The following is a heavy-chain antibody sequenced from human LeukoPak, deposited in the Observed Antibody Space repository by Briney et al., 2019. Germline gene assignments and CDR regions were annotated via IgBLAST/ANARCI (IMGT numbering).Heavy chain of an antibody. J-gene: IGHJ3*02. D-gene: IGHD2-15*01. CDR3: AREFRRYCSGGNCYSPLEYAFDI. V-gene: IGHV1-2*02. CDR2: INPNSGGT. CDR1: GYTFTGYY. Sequence: GTSVKVSCKASGYTFTGYYMHWVRQAPGQGLEWMGWINPNSGGTNYAQRFQGRVTMTRDTSISTAYMELSRLRSDDTAVYYCAREFRRYCSGGNCYSPLEYAFDIWGQGTMVTVSS.